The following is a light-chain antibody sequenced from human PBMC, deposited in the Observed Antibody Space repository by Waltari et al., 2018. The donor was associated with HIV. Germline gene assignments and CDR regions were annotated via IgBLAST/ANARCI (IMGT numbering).Light chain of an antibody. J-gene: IGKJ4*01. CDR1: QSVKTW. Sequence: DIQMTQSPSTRSASVGDRVTITCRASQSVKTWLAWYQQKPGRAPDLLIYRASTLKSGVPSRFSGSGSGTEFTLTISSLQPDDFATYYCQEYDSYSKVTFGGGTEVEIK. CDR2: RAS. CDR3: QEYDSYSKVT. V-gene: IGKV1-5*03.